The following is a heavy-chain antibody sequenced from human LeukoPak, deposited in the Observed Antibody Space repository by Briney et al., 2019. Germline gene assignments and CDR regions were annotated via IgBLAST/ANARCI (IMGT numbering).Heavy chain of an antibody. D-gene: IGHD1-7*01. CDR3: ARGTGAATTYFQH. J-gene: IGHJ1*01. CDR2: ISSAGKT. CDR1: GFTFSSYA. V-gene: IGHV3-13*01. Sequence: GGSLRLSCAASGFTFSSYAMSWVRQAPGKGLEWVSAISSAGKTYYPGPVKGRFTISREDAKNSLYLQMNSLRDGDTAVYYCARGTGAATTYFQHWGQGTLVTVSS.